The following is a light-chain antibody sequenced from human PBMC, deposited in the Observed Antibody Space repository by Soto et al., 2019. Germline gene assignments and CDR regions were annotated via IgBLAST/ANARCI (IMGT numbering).Light chain of an antibody. CDR1: QSVSRN. V-gene: IGKV3-15*01. CDR3: QQYNNWPLYT. Sequence: EIVMTQSPATLSVSPGERATLSCRASQSVSRNLAWYQQRPGRAPRLLIYDASTRATDIPARFSGSGSGTEFTLTISSLQSEDFAVYSCQQYNNWPLYTFGQGTKLEIK. CDR2: DAS. J-gene: IGKJ2*01.